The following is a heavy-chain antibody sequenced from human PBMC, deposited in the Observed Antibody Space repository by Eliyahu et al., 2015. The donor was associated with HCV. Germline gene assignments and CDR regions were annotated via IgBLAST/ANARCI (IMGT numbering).Heavy chain of an antibody. CDR3: ARAVAARDSY. J-gene: IGHJ4*02. Sequence: EVQLAESGGGLVQXGGSLXLPCVGSGFTFSNYWXXWVRQAPGKGLEWVANINQDGSVKYYVDSVRGRFTISRDNAKNSVSLQAISLRGDDSGIYYCARAVAARDSYWGQGTLITVSS. D-gene: IGHD6-19*01. CDR2: INQDGSVK. V-gene: IGHV3-7*01. CDR1: GFTFSNYW.